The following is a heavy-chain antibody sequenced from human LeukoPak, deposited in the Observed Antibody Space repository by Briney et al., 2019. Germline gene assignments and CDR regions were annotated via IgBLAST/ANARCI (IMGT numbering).Heavy chain of an antibody. CDR3: ARVQRKRGIVGPTLYYMDV. V-gene: IGHV4-34*01. CDR1: GGSFSGYY. CDR2: INHSGST. J-gene: IGHJ6*03. D-gene: IGHD1-26*01. Sequence: SETLSLTXAVYGGSFSGYYWSWICQPPGKGMGWIGEINHSGSTNYNPSLKSRVTISVDTSKNQFSLKLSSVTAVDTAVYYCARVQRKRGIVGPTLYYMDVWGKGTTVTVSS.